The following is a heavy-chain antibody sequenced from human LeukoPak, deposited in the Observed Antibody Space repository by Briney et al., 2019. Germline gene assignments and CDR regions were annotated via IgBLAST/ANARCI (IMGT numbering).Heavy chain of an antibody. D-gene: IGHD6-19*01. CDR1: GYTFTSYA. CDR2: INTNTGNP. V-gene: IGHV7-4-1*02. J-gene: IGHJ4*02. CDR3: ARSLAVADRRAFDY. Sequence: ASVKVSCKASGYTFTSYAMNWVRQAPGRGLEWMGWINTNTGNPTYAQGFTGRFVFSLDTSVSTAYLQISSLKAEDTAVYYCARSLAVADRRAFDYWGQGTLVTVYS.